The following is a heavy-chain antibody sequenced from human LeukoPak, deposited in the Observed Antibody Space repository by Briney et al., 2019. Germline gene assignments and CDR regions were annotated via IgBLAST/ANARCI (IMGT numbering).Heavy chain of an antibody. CDR2: IYPDDSYS. D-gene: IGHD2-15*01. CDR3: ARQALGYCSGGSCYHFEY. J-gene: IGHJ4*02. CDR1: GYSFTSYW. Sequence: HGESLKISCKGSGYSFTSYWIGWVRQMPGKGLEWMGIIYPDDSYSRYSPSFQGQVTISADKSISTAYLQWSSLKASDTAIYYCARQALGYCSGGSCYHFEYWGQGTLVTVSS. V-gene: IGHV5-51*01.